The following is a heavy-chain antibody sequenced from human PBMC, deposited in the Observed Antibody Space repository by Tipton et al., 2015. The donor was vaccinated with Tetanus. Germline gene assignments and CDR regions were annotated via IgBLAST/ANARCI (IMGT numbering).Heavy chain of an antibody. V-gene: IGHV4-59*01. CDR2: IYYSGST. Sequence: TLSLTCTVSGGSISSYYWSWIRQPPGKGLEWIGYIYYSGSTNYNPSLKSRVTISVDTSKNQFSLKLSSVTAADTAVYYCVRELISWTVVFINGFDQWGQGTLVTVSS. D-gene: IGHD3-22*01. CDR3: VRELISWTVVFINGFDQ. CDR1: GGSISSYY. J-gene: IGHJ4*02.